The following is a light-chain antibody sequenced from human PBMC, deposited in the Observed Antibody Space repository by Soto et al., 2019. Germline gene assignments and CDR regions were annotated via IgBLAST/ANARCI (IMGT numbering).Light chain of an antibody. V-gene: IGKV1-39*01. Sequence: DIRMTQSPSSLSASVGDRVTITCRASQSISSYLNWYQQKPGKAPKLLIYAASSLQSGVPSRFSGSGSGTDFTLTISSLQPEDFVTYYCQQSYSTRRTFGQGTKVEIK. CDR2: AAS. CDR3: QQSYSTRRT. CDR1: QSISSY. J-gene: IGKJ1*01.